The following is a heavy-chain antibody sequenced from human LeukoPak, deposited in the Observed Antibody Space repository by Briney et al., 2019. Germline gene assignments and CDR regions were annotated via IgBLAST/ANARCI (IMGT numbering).Heavy chain of an antibody. D-gene: IGHD3-10*01. V-gene: IGHV3-21*01. CDR2: ISSSSSYI. CDR3: ARDTMVQGVFRRTSLDY. J-gene: IGHJ4*02. Sequence: GGSLRLSCAASGFTFSSYSMNWVRQAPGKGLEWVSSISSSSSYIFYADSVKGRFTISRDNAKNSLYLQMNSLRAEDTAVYYCARDTMVQGVFRRTSLDYWGQGTLVTVPS. CDR1: GFTFSSYS.